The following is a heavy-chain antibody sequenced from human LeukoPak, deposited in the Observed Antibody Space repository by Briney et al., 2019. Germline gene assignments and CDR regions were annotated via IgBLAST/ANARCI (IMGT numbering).Heavy chain of an antibody. J-gene: IGHJ4*02. CDR3: ARGGTTPYYFDD. CDR2: IYSNENT. CDR1: GGSITSYY. D-gene: IGHD2-15*01. V-gene: IGHV4-4*07. Sequence: SDTLSLTCTLSGGSITSYYWSWIRQPAGKGLEWIGRIYSNENTNYHPSLKSRVTMSVDTSKNQFPLKLSSVTAADTAVYYCARGGTTPYYFDDWGQGTLVTVSS.